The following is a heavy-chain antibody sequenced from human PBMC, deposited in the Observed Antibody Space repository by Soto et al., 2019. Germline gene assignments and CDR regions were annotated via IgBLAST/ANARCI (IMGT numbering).Heavy chain of an antibody. Sequence: SETLSLTCTVSGGSVSSGSYYRSWIRQPPGKGLEWIGYIYYSGSTNYNPSLKSRVTISVDTSKNQFSLKLSSVTAADTAVYYCARKGYYDSSGYYWGQGTLVTVSS. CDR1: GGSVSSGSYY. J-gene: IGHJ4*02. V-gene: IGHV4-61*01. CDR2: IYYSGST. D-gene: IGHD3-22*01. CDR3: ARKGYYDSSGYY.